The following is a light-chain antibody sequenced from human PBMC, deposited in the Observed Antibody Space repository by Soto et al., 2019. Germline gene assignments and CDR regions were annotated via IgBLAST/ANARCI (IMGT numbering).Light chain of an antibody. CDR2: DVS. J-gene: IGLJ2*01. Sequence: QSVLTQPASVSGSPGQSITISCTGTSSDVGGYNYVSWYQQHPGKAPKLMIFDVSKRPSGVPDRFSGSKSGNTASLTISGLQAEDEANYYCCSYAGYYIFLIFGGGTKLTVL. V-gene: IGLV2-11*01. CDR1: SSDVGGYNY. CDR3: CSYAGYYIFLI.